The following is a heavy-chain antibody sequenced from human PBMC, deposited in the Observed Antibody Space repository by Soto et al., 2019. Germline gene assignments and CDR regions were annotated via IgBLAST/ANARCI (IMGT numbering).Heavy chain of an antibody. CDR3: ARVGAFWISDY. J-gene: IGHJ4*02. CDR1: SGSISSSNW. V-gene: IGHV4-4*02. D-gene: IGHD3-3*01. CDR2: IYHSGST. Sequence: SETLSLTCAVSSGSISSSNWWSWVRPPPGKGLEWIGEIYHSGSTNYNPSLKSRVTISVDKSKNQFSLKLSSVTAADTAVYYCARVGAFWISDYWGQGTLVTVSS.